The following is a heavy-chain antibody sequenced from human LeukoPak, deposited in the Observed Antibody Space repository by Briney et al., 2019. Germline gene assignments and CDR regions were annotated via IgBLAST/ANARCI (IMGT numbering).Heavy chain of an antibody. V-gene: IGHV4-30-2*01. CDR3: ARPYSSSGVDY. CDR2: IYHSGST. Sequence: SETLSLTCAVSGGSISSGGYSWSWIRQPPGKGLEWIGYIYHSGSTNYNPSLKSRVTISVDTSKNQFSLKLSSVTAADTAVYYCARPYSSSGVDYWGQGTLVTVSS. D-gene: IGHD6-13*01. CDR1: GGSISSGGYS. J-gene: IGHJ4*02.